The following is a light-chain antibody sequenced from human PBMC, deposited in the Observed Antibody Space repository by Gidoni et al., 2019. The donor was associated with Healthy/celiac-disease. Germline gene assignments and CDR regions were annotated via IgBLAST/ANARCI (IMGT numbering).Light chain of an antibody. CDR1: QSISSW. V-gene: IGKV1-5*01. CDR3: QQYNSYLYT. CDR2: DAS. J-gene: IGKJ2*01. Sequence: DIQMTQSPSTLSASVGDRVPITCRASQSISSWLDWYQQKPGKATKLLIYDASSLESGVPSRYSGSVSGTEFTLTISSLQPDDFATYYCQQYNSYLYTFXXXTKLEIK.